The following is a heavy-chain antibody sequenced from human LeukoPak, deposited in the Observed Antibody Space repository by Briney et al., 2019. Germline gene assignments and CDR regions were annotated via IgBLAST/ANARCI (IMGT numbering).Heavy chain of an antibody. Sequence: GRSLRLSCAASGFTFDDYAMHWVRQAPGKGLEWVCSISSSNYIYCADSVKGRFTISRDNAKNSLFLQVSSLRAEDTAVYYCARGGYDSGSYYKGPLYYFDYWGQGTLVTVSS. V-gene: IGHV3-69-1*01. D-gene: IGHD3-10*01. CDR1: GFTFDDYA. CDR3: ARGGYDSGSYYKGPLYYFDY. CDR2: ISSSNYI. J-gene: IGHJ4*02.